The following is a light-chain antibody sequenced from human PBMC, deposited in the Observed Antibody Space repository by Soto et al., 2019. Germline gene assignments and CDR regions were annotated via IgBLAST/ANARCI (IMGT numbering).Light chain of an antibody. V-gene: IGLV2-23*03. CDR1: SSDVGSYNL. J-gene: IGLJ2*01. CDR2: EGS. Sequence: QSALTQPASVSGSPGQSITISCTGTSSDVGSYNLVSWYQQHPGKAPKLMIYEGSKRPSGVSNRFSGSKSGNTASLTISGLHAEDEADYYCCSSAGNSTFVVFGGGTKVTVL. CDR3: CSSAGNSTFVV.